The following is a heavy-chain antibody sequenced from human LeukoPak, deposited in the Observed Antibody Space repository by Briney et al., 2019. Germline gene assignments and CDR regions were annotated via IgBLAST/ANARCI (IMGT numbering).Heavy chain of an antibody. V-gene: IGHV1-18*01. J-gene: IGHJ4*02. CDR3: ARGSWTKVFFDY. CDR2: ISAYNGNT. D-gene: IGHD6-13*01. CDR1: GYTITSYG. Sequence: ASVKVSCKASGYTITSYGISWVRQAPGQGLEWMGWISAYNGNTNYAQRLQGRVTITTDTSTSTAYMELRSLRSDDTAVYYCARGSWTKVFFDYWGQGTLVTVSS.